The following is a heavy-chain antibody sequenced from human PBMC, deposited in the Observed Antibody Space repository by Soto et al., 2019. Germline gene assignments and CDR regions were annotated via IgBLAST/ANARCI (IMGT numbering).Heavy chain of an antibody. CDR2: IYHSGST. CDR3: ARDDPSIAVNDY. V-gene: IGHV4-38-2*02. J-gene: IGHJ4*02. Sequence: PSETLSLTCAVSGYSISSGYYWGWIRQPPGKGLEWIGSIYHSGSTYYNPSLKSRVTISVDTSKNQFSLKLSSVTAADTAVYYCARDDPSIAVNDYWGQGTLVTVFS. CDR1: GYSISSGYY. D-gene: IGHD6-19*01.